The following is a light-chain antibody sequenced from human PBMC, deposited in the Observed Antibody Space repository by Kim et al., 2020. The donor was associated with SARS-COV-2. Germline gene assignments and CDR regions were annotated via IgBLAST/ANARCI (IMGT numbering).Light chain of an antibody. Sequence: SYELTQPPSVSISSGQTVSISCSGYKLGDKYVCWYQQKPGQSPVLVIYQDNRRPSGIPERFSGSNSGNTATLTISGTQAMDEADYYCQAWDRSTVVFGGGTQLTVL. CDR2: QDN. CDR3: QAWDRSTVV. CDR1: KLGDKY. J-gene: IGLJ2*01. V-gene: IGLV3-1*01.